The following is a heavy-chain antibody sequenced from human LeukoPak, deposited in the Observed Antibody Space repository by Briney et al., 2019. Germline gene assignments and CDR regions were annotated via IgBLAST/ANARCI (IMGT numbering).Heavy chain of an antibody. V-gene: IGHV3-23*01. CDR1: GFTFSTYA. CDR2: VRGSGTAT. CDR3: VKTSRRDSTYDSPSDY. Sequence: PGGSLRLSCAASGFTFSTYAMTWFRQAPGKGLEWVPAVRGSGTATYYADSVKGRFTISRDNSNNRLYLQMNSLRAEDTAIYYCVKTSRRDSTYDSPSDYWGQGTVVTVSS. D-gene: IGHD3-3*01. J-gene: IGHJ4*02.